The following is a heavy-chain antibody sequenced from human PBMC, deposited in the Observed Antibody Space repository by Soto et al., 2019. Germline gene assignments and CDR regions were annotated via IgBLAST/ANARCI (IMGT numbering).Heavy chain of an antibody. CDR1: GASFSDFH. D-gene: IGHD3-10*01. CDR3: ARGRRAMLRGGIFALTF. Sequence: QVQLQQWGAGLLKPSETLSLTCAVSGASFSDFHWNWIRQTPGKGLEWIGEIDYSGRTNYNPSLNLRVTISGDPSKNQFSLNLTSVTAADTAVYYCARGRRAMLRGGIFALTFWGQGTRVTVSS. CDR2: IDYSGRT. J-gene: IGHJ4*02. V-gene: IGHV4-34*01.